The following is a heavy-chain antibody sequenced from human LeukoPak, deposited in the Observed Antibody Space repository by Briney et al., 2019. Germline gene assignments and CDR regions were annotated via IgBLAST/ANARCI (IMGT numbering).Heavy chain of an antibody. D-gene: IGHD6-19*01. V-gene: IGHV1-18*04. Sequence: GASVKVSCKASGYTFKNYGISWVRQAPGQGLEWMGWISTYNGDTKHAQKVQGRLTLTADASTSTAYMELRGLRSDDTAVYYCARDPSNTSGWYTWFDFWGRGTLVTVSS. CDR1: GYTFKNYG. J-gene: IGHJ5*01. CDR3: ARDPSNTSGWYTWFDF. CDR2: ISTYNGDT.